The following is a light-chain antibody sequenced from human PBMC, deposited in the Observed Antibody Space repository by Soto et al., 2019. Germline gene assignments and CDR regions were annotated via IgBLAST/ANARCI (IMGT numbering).Light chain of an antibody. CDR2: DVS. Sequence: QPASVSGSPGQSITISCTGTSSDVGGYNYVSWYQQHPGKAPKLMIYDVSNRPSGISNRFSGSKSGNTASLTISGLQAEDEADYYCSSYTSSSTVVFGGGTKLTVL. V-gene: IGLV2-14*01. CDR1: SSDVGGYNY. CDR3: SSYTSSSTVV. J-gene: IGLJ2*01.